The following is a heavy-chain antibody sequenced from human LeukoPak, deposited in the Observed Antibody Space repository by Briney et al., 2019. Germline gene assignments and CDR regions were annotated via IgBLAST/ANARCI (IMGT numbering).Heavy chain of an antibody. Sequence: GGSLRLSCAASGFTFSSYSMSWVRQVPGKGLEWVSVIGSGGSGGTSYADSVRGRFTMSRDDSKNTLFLQMNSLRAEDTAVYYCAKRGCDTTTCSYYFDYWGRETLVTVSS. D-gene: IGHD2-2*01. CDR2: IGSGGSGGT. CDR3: AKRGCDTTTCSYYFDY. CDR1: GFTFSSYS. V-gene: IGHV3-23*01. J-gene: IGHJ4*02.